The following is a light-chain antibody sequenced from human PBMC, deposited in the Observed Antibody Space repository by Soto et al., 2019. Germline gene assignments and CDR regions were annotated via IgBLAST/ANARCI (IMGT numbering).Light chain of an antibody. J-gene: IGLJ3*02. CDR2: EVS. V-gene: IGLV2-14*01. CDR1: SSDVGGYNY. CDR3: QSYDSSLSGSWV. Sequence: QSALAQPASVSGSPGQSITISCTGTSSDVGGYNYVSWYQQHPGKAPKLMIYEVSNRPSGVPDRFSGSKSGTSASLAITGLQAEDEADYYCQSYDSSLSGSWVFGGGTKLTVL.